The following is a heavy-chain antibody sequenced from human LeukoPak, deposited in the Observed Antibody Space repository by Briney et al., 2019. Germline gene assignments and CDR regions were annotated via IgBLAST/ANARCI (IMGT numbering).Heavy chain of an antibody. CDR3: ARAIYGSGSYSPDWFDP. V-gene: IGHV3-66*01. CDR1: GFXVSSNY. CDR2: SYSGGST. Sequence: PGGSLRLSCAASGFXVSSNYINWVRQAPGKGLEWVSVSYSGGSTYYADSVKGRITISRDNSKNTLYLQMNSLRAEDTAVYYCARAIYGSGSYSPDWFDPWGQGTLVTVSS. D-gene: IGHD3-10*01. J-gene: IGHJ5*02.